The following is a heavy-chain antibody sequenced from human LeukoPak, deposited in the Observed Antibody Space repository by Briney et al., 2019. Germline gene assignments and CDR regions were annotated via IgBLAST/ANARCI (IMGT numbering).Heavy chain of an antibody. J-gene: IGHJ4*02. Sequence: GRSLRLSCAASGFTFSSYGMHWVRQAPGKGPEWVAVIWYDGSNKYYADSVKGRFTISRDNSKNTLYLQMNSLRAEDTAVYYCARGTEYYFDYWGQGTLVTVSS. CDR1: GFTFSSYG. D-gene: IGHD2-8*02. V-gene: IGHV3-33*01. CDR3: ARGTEYYFDY. CDR2: IWYDGSNK.